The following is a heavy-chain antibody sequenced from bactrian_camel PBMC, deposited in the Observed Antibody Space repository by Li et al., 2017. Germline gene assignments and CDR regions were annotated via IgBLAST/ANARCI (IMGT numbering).Heavy chain of an antibody. V-gene: IGHV3S1*01. CDR1: GLTFRSYD. CDR3: ANPVVADDA. CDR2: INPGGST. J-gene: IGHJ4*01. D-gene: IGHD6*01. Sequence: VQLVESGGGLVQPGGSLTLSCEASGLTFRSYDMNWARQAPGRGFEWVSTINPGGSTDYADSVRGRFTISRDNAKNTLYLQMNSLKTEDTAVYYCANPVVADDAWGQGTQVTVS.